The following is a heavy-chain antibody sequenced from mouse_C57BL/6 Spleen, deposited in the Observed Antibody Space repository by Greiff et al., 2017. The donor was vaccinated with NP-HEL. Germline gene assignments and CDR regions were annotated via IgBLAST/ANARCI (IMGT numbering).Heavy chain of an antibody. Sequence: VHVKQSGAELVRPGASVKLSCTASGFNIKDYYMHWVKQRPEQGLEWIGRIDPEDGDTEYAPKFQGKATMTADTSSNTAYLQLSSLTSEDTAVYYCTPPRGAMDSWGQGTSVTASS. D-gene: IGHD2-10*02. V-gene: IGHV14-1*01. CDR1: GFNIKDYY. CDR3: TPPRGAMDS. J-gene: IGHJ4*01. CDR2: IDPEDGDT.